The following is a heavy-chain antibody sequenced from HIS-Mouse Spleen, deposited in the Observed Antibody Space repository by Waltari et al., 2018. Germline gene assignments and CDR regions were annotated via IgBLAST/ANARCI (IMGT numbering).Heavy chain of an antibody. CDR1: GGSISSSSYY. D-gene: IGHD6-13*01. V-gene: IGHV4-39*07. J-gene: IGHJ6*02. CDR3: ARALEYSSSWYYYYYGMDV. CDR2: IYYSGST. Sequence: QLQLQESGPGLVKPSETLSLTCTVSGGSISSSSYYWGWIRRPPGKGLEWIGSIYYSGSTYYNPSLKSRVTISVDTSKNQFSLKLSSVTAADTAVYYCARALEYSSSWYYYYYGMDVWGQGTTVTVSS.